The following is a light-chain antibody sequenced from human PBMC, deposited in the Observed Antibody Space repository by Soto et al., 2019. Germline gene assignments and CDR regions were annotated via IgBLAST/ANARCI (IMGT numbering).Light chain of an antibody. J-gene: IGKJ1*01. CDR1: QAISTL. V-gene: IGKV1D-12*01. CDR3: QQANSFPRT. CDR2: AAS. Sequence: DIQMTQSPSSVSASVGDRVTITCRASQAISTLLACYQQKPGKAPKLLIYAASNLQTGVPSRFSGSGSGTDFTLTISSLQPEDFATYYCQQANSFPRTFGQGTNVEIK.